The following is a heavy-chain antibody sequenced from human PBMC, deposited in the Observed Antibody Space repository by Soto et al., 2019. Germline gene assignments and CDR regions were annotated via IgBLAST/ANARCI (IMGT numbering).Heavy chain of an antibody. CDR3: ARRGVYDSSGYPFDY. CDR1: GGSISSYY. J-gene: IGHJ4*02. CDR2: IYYSGST. V-gene: IGHV4-59*08. D-gene: IGHD3-22*01. Sequence: SETLSLTCTVSGGSISSYYWSWIRQPPGKGLEWIGYIYYSGSTNYNPSLKSRVTISVDTSKNQFSLKLSSVTAADTAVYYCARRGVYDSSGYPFDYWGQGTLVTVSS.